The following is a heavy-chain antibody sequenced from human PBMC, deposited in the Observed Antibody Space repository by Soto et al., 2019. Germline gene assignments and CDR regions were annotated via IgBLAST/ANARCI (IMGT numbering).Heavy chain of an antibody. J-gene: IGHJ4*02. CDR3: ARHRTGLDS. CDR1: GGSISNYY. CDR2: IYYSGST. Sequence: QVQLQESGPGLVKPSETLSLTCTVSGGSISNYYWSWIRQPPGKGLEYIGYIYYSGSTNYNPSLKSPFTISVDTSKNQFSLKLNSVTAADTAVYYCARHRTGLDSWGQGTLVTVSS. D-gene: IGHD3-9*01. V-gene: IGHV4-59*08.